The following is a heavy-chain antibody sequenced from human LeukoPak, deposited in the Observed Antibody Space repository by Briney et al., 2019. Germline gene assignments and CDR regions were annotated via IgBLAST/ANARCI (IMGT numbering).Heavy chain of an antibody. D-gene: IGHD1-7*01. Sequence: GGSLRLSCAASGFTFSSHWMHWVRQAPGKGLVWISRISSDGSTTDYADSVKGRFTISRDSAKKTLYLQMHSLRADDSAVYYCTRDRSPSEYTNYERAYYYGMDVWGQGTTVTVSS. CDR2: ISSDGSTT. CDR3: TRDRSPSEYTNYERAYYYGMDV. J-gene: IGHJ6*02. V-gene: IGHV3-74*01. CDR1: GFTFSSHW.